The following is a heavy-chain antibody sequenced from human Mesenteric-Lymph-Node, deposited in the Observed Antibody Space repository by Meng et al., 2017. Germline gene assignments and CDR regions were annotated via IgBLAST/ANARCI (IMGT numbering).Heavy chain of an antibody. CDR2: INTNTGHP. V-gene: IGHV7-4-1*02. CDR3: ARDEEYSGTQAFDI. J-gene: IGHJ3*02. CDR1: GYTFTSYA. Sequence: GESLKISCKASGYTFTSYAMNWVRQASGQGLEWMGWINTNTGHPTYAQGFTGRFVFSLNTSVSTAYLQISSLKAEDTAVDYCARDEEYSGTQAFDIWGQGTMVTVSS. D-gene: IGHD1-26*01.